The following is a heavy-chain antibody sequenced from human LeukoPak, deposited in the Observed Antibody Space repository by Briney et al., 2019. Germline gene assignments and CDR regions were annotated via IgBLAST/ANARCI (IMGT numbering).Heavy chain of an antibody. CDR2: IWNNGNNR. CDR3: ARDSVGVPTDFDY. J-gene: IGHJ4*02. Sequence: GGSLRLSCAASGLIFSDAWMGWVRQAPGKGLEWVAVIWNNGNNRYADSVRGRFTISRDDSKNTLYLQMDSLRAEDTAVYYCARDSVGVPTDFDYWGQGTLVTVSS. CDR1: GLIFSDAW. D-gene: IGHD1-26*01. V-gene: IGHV3-33*08.